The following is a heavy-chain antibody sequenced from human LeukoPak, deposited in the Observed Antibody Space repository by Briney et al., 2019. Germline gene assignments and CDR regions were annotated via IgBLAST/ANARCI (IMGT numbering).Heavy chain of an antibody. D-gene: IGHD3-9*01. CDR2: YEPADGET. J-gene: IGHJ6*02. CDR1: GHTLIELS. V-gene: IGHV1-24*01. CDR3: AIRGNYDSLTGYYVFRDQFGLHV. Sequence: ASVKVSCKVSGHTLIELSMHWIRQAPGRGLEWVGSYEPADGETTYAQKFQGRVTLTEDTSRNTAYMEVNSLRSEDTAVYYCAIRGNYDSLTGYYVFRDQFGLHVWGQGTTVIVSS.